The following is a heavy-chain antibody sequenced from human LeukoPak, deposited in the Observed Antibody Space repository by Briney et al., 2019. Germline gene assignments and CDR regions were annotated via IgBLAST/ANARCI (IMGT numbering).Heavy chain of an antibody. CDR1: GYSISSGYY. D-gene: IGHD6-19*01. CDR2: VVHSGTT. CDR3: ARVKRWLVSDYFDY. Sequence: PSETLSLTCTVSGYSISSGYYWGWIRQPPGKGLEWIGSVVHSGTTYYNPSLKSRLTISVDTSKNQFSLKLSSVTAADTAVYYCARVKRWLVSDYFDYWGQGTLVTVSS. J-gene: IGHJ4*02. V-gene: IGHV4-38-2*02.